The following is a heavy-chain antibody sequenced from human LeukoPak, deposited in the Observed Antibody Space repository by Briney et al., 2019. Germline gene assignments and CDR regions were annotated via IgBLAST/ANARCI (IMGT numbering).Heavy chain of an antibody. CDR1: GYTFTSYG. CDR3: ARDRGYYGSGSYFESTPKNNWFDP. Sequence: ASVKVSCKASGYTFTSYGISWVRQAPGQGLECMGWISAYNGNTNYAQKLQGRVTMTTDTSTSTAYMELRSLRSDDTAVYYCARDRGYYGSGSYFESTPKNNWFDPWGQGPRSPSPQ. CDR2: ISAYNGNT. V-gene: IGHV1-18*01. J-gene: IGHJ5*02. D-gene: IGHD3-10*01.